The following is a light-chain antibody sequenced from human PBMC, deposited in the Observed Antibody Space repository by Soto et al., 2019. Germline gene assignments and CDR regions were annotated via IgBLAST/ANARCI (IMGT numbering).Light chain of an antibody. CDR3: SAWDVSLNGPV. J-gene: IGLJ2*01. CDR2: SDN. V-gene: IGLV1-44*01. CDR1: DSNIGTNT. Sequence: QSVLTQPPSASGTPGQRVTLSCSGSDSNIGTNTVYWYQQLPETAPKLLIHSDNERPSGVPDRFSGAKSGTSASLVIRGLQSEDEADFYCSAWDVSLNGPVFGGGTKLTVL.